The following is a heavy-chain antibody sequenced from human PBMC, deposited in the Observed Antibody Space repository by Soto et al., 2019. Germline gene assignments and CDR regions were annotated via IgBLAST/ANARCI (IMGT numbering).Heavy chain of an antibody. CDR3: ARVGYQLLLRAFDI. Sequence: SETLSLTCAVYGGSFSGYYWSWIRQPPGKGLEWIGEINHSGSTNYNPSLKSRVTISVDTSKNQFSLKLSSVTAADTAVYYCARVGYQLLLRAFDIWGQGTMVTVSS. J-gene: IGHJ3*02. CDR2: INHSGST. CDR1: GGSFSGYY. V-gene: IGHV4-34*01. D-gene: IGHD2-2*01.